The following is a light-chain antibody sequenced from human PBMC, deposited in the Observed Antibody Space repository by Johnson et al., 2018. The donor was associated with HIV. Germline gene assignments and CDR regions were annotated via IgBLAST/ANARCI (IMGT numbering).Light chain of an antibody. CDR2: ENN. CDR1: SSNIGNNY. Sequence: QPVLTQPPSVSAAPGQKVTISCSGSSSNIGNNYVSWYQQLPGTAPKLLIYENNKRPSGIPDRFSGSKSGTSATLGITGLQTGDEADYYCGTWDYSLSALYVFGTGTKVTVL. J-gene: IGLJ1*01. V-gene: IGLV1-51*02. CDR3: GTWDYSLSALYV.